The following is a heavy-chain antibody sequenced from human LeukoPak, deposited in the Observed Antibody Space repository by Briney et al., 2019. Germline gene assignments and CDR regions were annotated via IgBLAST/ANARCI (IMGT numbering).Heavy chain of an antibody. CDR3: ARDGVRWELSSAFDI. V-gene: IGHV1-18*01. J-gene: IGHJ3*02. CDR1: GYMFTSYG. Sequence: VASVKVSCKASGYMFTSYGISWVRQAPGQGLEWMGWISAYTGNTNSAQKLQGRVTMTTDTSTSTAYMELGSLRSDDTAVYYCARDGVRWELSSAFDIWGQGTMVTVSS. CDR2: ISAYTGNT. D-gene: IGHD4-23*01.